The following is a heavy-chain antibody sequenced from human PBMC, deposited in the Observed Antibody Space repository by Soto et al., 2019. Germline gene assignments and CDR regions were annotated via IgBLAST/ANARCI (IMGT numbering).Heavy chain of an antibody. CDR2: IYYSGST. D-gene: IGHD3-16*02. Sequence: SETLSLTCTVSGGSISSSSYYWGWIRQPPGKGLEWIGSIYYSGSTYYNPSLKGRVTISVDTSKNQFALKLSSVTAADTAVYYCARRMITFGGVIVMPAFDIWGQGTMVTVSS. J-gene: IGHJ3*02. CDR1: GGSISSSSYY. V-gene: IGHV4-39*01. CDR3: ARRMITFGGVIVMPAFDI.